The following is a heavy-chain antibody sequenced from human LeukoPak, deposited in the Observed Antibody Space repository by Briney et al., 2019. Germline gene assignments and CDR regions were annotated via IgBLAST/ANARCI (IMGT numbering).Heavy chain of an antibody. D-gene: IGHD2-15*01. Sequence: PSETLSLTCTVSGGSISSSSYYWGWIRQPPGKGLEWIGTIYYSGSTYYNPSLKSRVTISVDTSKNQFSLKLSSVTAADTAVYYCARLFLWCSGDSCLDPWGQGTLVTVSS. V-gene: IGHV4-39*01. CDR3: ARLFLWCSGDSCLDP. J-gene: IGHJ5*02. CDR2: IYYSGST. CDR1: GGSISSSSYY.